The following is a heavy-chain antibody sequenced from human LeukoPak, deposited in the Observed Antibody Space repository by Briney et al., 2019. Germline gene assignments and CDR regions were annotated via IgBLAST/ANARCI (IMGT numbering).Heavy chain of an antibody. D-gene: IGHD3-10*01. V-gene: IGHV4-4*07. CDR2: IYTSGST. J-gene: IGHJ6*03. CDR3: ARDSPDPGYYYYMDV. CDR1: GGSISSYY. Sequence: PSETLSLTCTVSGGSISSYYWSWIRQPAGKGMEWIGRIYTSGSTNYNPSLKSRVTMSVDTSKNQFSLKLSSVTAADTAVYYCARDSPDPGYYYYMDVWGKGTTVTVSS.